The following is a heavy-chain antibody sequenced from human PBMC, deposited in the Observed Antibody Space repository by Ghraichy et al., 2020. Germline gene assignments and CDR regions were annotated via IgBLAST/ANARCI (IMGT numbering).Heavy chain of an antibody. J-gene: IGHJ2*01. CDR2: IYYSGST. CDR1: GGSISSSSYY. CDR3: ARLDGFVGATTALYWYFDL. D-gene: IGHD1-26*01. V-gene: IGHV4-39*01. Sequence: SETLSLTCTVSGGSISSSSYYWGWIRQPPGKGLEWIGSIYYSGSTYYNPSLKSRVTISVDTSKNQFSLKLSSVTAADTAVYYCARLDGFVGATTALYWYFDLWGRGTLVTVSS.